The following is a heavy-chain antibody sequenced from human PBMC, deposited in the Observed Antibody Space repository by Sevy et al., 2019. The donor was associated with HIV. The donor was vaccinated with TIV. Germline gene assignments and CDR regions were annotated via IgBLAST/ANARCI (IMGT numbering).Heavy chain of an antibody. CDR2: ISAFNGDR. Sequence: ASVKVSCKASGYTFTTYRISWVRQAPGEGLEWMGWISAFNGDRDYAQKFHGRLTMTTDTSTSTAYMELRSLRSDDTAVYYCARAFCTGGSCYSLADWGQGTLVTVSS. V-gene: IGHV1-18*01. CDR3: ARAFCTGGSCYSLAD. J-gene: IGHJ4*02. D-gene: IGHD2-15*01. CDR1: GYTFTTYR.